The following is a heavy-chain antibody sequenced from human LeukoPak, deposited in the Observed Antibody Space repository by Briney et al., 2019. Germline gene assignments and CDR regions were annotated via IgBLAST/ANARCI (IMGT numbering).Heavy chain of an antibody. V-gene: IGHV1-69*06. CDR3: ARNPGATIFSYYYYYMDV. Sequence: ASVKVSCKASGGTFSSYASSWVRQAPGQGLEWMGGIIPIFGTANYAQTFQGRVTITADKSTSTAYMELTSLRPEDTAVYYCARNPGATIFSYYYYYMDVWGKGTTVTVSS. D-gene: IGHD1-26*01. CDR2: IIPIFGTA. J-gene: IGHJ6*03. CDR1: GGTFSSYA.